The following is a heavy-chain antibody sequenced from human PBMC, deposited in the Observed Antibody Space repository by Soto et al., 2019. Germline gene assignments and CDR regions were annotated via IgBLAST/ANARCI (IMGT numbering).Heavy chain of an antibody. CDR3: ASVCVSYYGNYGDWFDL. D-gene: IGHD3-3*01. Sequence: LSLTYAVSAGFISSGGYSGSWIRQPPGKGLEWIGYIYHSGSTYYNPSLKSRVTISVDRSKNQFSLKLSSVTAADTAVYYCASVCVSYYGNYGDWFDLWGQGTLVTVSS. J-gene: IGHJ5*01. CDR1: AGFISSGGYS. CDR2: IYHSGST. V-gene: IGHV4-30-2*01.